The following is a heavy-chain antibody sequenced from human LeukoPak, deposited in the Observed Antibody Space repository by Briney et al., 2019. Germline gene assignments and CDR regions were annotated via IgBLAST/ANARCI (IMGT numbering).Heavy chain of an antibody. D-gene: IGHD3-9*01. CDR2: IYPGDSDT. J-gene: IGHJ4*02. V-gene: IGHV5-51*01. CDR3: ATQNYDILTGYPTNFDY. Sequence: GESLKISCKGSGYSFTRYWIGWVRQMPGKGLEWMGIIYPGDSDTRYSPSFQGQVTISADKSISTAYLQWSSLKASDTAMYYCATQNYDILTGYPTNFDYWGQGTLVTVSS. CDR1: GYSFTRYW.